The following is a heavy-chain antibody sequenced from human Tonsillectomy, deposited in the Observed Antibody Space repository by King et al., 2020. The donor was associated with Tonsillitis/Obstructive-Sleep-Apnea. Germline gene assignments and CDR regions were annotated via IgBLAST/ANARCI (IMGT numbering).Heavy chain of an antibody. CDR2: IRSKAYGGTT. D-gene: IGHD2-2*02. CDR1: GFTFGDYA. J-gene: IGHJ3*02. V-gene: IGHV3-49*05. CDR3: TRRFPYCSSTSCYKYQGGAFDI. Sequence: VQLVESGGGLVKPGRSLRLSCTASGFTFGDYAMSWFRQAPGKGLEWVGFIRSKAYGGTTEYAASVKGRFTISRDDSKSIAYLQMNSLETEDTAVYYCTRRFPYCSSTSCYKYQGGAFDIWGQGTMVTVSS.